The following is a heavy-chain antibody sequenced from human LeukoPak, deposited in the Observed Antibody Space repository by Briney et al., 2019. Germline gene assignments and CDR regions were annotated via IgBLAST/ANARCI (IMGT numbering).Heavy chain of an antibody. CDR2: IYDNGGNNPT. Sequence: SETLSLTCTVSGGSMSRYYWSWIRQPPGKGLEWIGYIYDNGGNNPTNYNPSLKSRVTISLDASNNQFSLKLTSLTAADTAVYYCARHPGIQLWIDYWGQGTLVTVSS. V-gene: IGHV4-59*08. D-gene: IGHD5-18*01. CDR1: GGSMSRYY. CDR3: ARHPGIQLWIDY. J-gene: IGHJ4*02.